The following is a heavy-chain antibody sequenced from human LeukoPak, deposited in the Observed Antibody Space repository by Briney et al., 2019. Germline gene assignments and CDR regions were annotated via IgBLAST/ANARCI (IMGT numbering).Heavy chain of an antibody. Sequence: ASVKVSCKASGYTSTSYYMHWVRQAPGQGLEWMGIINPSGGSTSYAQKFQGRVTMTRDMSTSTVYMELSSLRSEDMAVYYCARDLNRGSYYEALDYWGQGTLLTVSS. CDR3: ARDLNRGSYYEALDY. J-gene: IGHJ4*02. D-gene: IGHD1-26*01. V-gene: IGHV1-46*01. CDR2: INPSGGST. CDR1: GYTSTSYY.